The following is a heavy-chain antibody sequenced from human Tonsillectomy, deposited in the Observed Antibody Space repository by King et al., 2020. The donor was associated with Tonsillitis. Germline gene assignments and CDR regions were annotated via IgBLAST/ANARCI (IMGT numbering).Heavy chain of an antibody. D-gene: IGHD3-22*01. CDR3: VKLTYDSSAYPF. CDR1: GFTFSYDT. V-gene: IGHV3-64*05. Sequence: VQLVESGGGLVQPGGSLRLACSASGFTFSYDTMHWGRRAPGTGLEDVSAISSNGGSTYYADSVKGRFSISRDDSKNTLYVQMSSLRAEDTAVYYCVKLTYDSSAYPFWGQGTLVTVSS. CDR2: ISSNGGST. J-gene: IGHJ4*02.